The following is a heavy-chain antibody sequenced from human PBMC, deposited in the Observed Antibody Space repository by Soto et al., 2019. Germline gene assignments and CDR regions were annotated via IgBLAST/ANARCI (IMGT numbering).Heavy chain of an antibody. V-gene: IGHV3-9*01. D-gene: IGHD6-13*01. Sequence: EVQLVESGGGLVQPGRSLRLSCAASGFTFDDYAMHWVRQAPGKGLEWVSGISWNSGSIGYADSVKGRFTISRDNAKNSLYLQMNSLRAEDTALYYCANAFSSSSWSKPYNYYSYYGMDVWGQGTTVTVSS. CDR1: GFTFDDYA. CDR2: ISWNSGSI. J-gene: IGHJ6*02. CDR3: ANAFSSSSWSKPYNYYSYYGMDV.